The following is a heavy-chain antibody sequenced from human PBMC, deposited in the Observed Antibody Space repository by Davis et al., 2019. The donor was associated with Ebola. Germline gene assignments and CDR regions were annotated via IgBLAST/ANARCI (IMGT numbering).Heavy chain of an antibody. J-gene: IGHJ4*02. D-gene: IGHD2-21*02. CDR2: INRSGTT. Sequence: MPSETLSLTCAVYGGSSSAYYWGWTRQSPGKGLEWIGEINRSGTTNYNPSLKSRVTISLETSKNQFSLQLSSVTAADTAVYYGARRSRGATCGGDCPRDSWGQGTLVTVSS. V-gene: IGHV4-34*01. CDR1: GGSSSAYY. CDR3: ARRSRGATCGGDCPRDS.